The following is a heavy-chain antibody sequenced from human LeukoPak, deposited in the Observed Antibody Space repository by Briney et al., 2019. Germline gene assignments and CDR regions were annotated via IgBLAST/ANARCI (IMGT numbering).Heavy chain of an antibody. CDR1: GFTFNTFN. D-gene: IGHD3-9*01. V-gene: IGHV3-21*01. CDR2: ITSGGDYI. CDR3: ARGHYDVLAASYKWTPDY. J-gene: IGHJ4*02. Sequence: PGGSLRLSCAASGFTFNTFNMNWVRQAPGKGLEWVSSITSGGDYIYYADSVKGRFTTSRDNAKNSLSLQLNSLRVEDTAVFYCARGHYDVLAASYKWTPDYWGQGTLVTVSS.